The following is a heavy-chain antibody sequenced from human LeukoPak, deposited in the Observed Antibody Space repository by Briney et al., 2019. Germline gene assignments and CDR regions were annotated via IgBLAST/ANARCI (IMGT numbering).Heavy chain of an antibody. V-gene: IGHV1-18*01. Sequence: GASVKVSCKASGGTFSSYGISWVRQAPGQGLEWMGWISVYNGNTNYVQKFQGRVTMTTDTPTSTAYMELRSLRSDDTAVYYCARVQPHRIYYDNSDYPTRNDYWGQGTLVTVSS. J-gene: IGHJ4*02. D-gene: IGHD3-22*01. CDR3: ARVQPHRIYYDNSDYPTRNDY. CDR2: ISVYNGNT. CDR1: GGTFSSYG.